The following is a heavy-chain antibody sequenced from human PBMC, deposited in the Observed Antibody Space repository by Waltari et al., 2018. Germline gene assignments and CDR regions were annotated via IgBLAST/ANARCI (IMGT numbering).Heavy chain of an antibody. CDR3: ARGGAYHAFDI. D-gene: IGHD2-2*01. J-gene: IGHJ3*02. CDR2: INNDGSGT. CDR1: GFTFTSYW. Sequence: EVQLVESGGGLVQPGGSLRLSCAASGFTFTSYWMYWVRQAPGEGLVYVSRINNDGSGTTYTDSVKGRFTVSRDNAKNTLYLQMNSLGVQDTARYYCARGGAYHAFDIWGQGTLVTVSS. V-gene: IGHV3-74*01.